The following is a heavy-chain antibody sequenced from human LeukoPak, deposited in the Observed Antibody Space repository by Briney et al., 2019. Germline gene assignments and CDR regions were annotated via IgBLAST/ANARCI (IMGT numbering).Heavy chain of an antibody. V-gene: IGHV1-69*04. Sequence: SVKASSKPSGGTFTSYAISWVGQAPGQGLEWMGRIIPILGIANYAQKFRGRVTITADKSTSTAYMELSSLRSEDTAVYYCARDRYDSSGYYPYYFDYWGQGTLVTVSS. CDR1: GGTFTSYA. CDR3: ARDRYDSSGYYPYYFDY. CDR2: IIPILGIA. D-gene: IGHD3-22*01. J-gene: IGHJ4*02.